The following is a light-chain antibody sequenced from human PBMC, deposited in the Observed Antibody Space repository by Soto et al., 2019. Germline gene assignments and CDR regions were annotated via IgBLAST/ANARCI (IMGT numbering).Light chain of an antibody. V-gene: IGKV3-11*01. CDR2: DAS. CDR3: QQRSNWPPVFT. Sequence: EIVLTQSPATLSLSPGERATLSCRASQSVSSYFAWYQQKPGQAPRLLIYDASNRATGIPARFSGSGSGTDFTLTISILEPEDFAVYYCQQRSNWPPVFTFGPGTKVHIK. J-gene: IGKJ3*01. CDR1: QSVSSY.